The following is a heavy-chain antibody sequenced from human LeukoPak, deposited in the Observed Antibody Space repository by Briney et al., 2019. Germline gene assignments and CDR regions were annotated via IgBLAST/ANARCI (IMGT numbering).Heavy chain of an antibody. Sequence: ASVKVSCKASGYTLTGYYMHWVRQAPGQGLEWMGWINPNSGGTNYAQKFQGRVTMTRDTSISPAYMELSRLRSDDTAVYYCATYCSSTSCPPNYWGQGTLVTVSS. D-gene: IGHD2-2*01. CDR1: GYTLTGYY. V-gene: IGHV1-2*02. CDR3: ATYCSSTSCPPNY. CDR2: INPNSGGT. J-gene: IGHJ4*02.